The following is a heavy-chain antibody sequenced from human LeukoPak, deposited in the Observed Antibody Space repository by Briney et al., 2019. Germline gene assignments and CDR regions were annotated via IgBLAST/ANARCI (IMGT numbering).Heavy chain of an antibody. CDR1: GFTFSSYG. D-gene: IGHD1-26*01. CDR2: IRYDGNNK. Sequence: GGSLRLSCAASGFTFSSYGMHWVRQAPGKGLEWVAFIRYDGNNKYYADSVKGRFTISRDNSKNTLYLQMNSLRAEDTAVYYCAKGSNKYRGSLDYWGQGTLVTVSS. J-gene: IGHJ4*02. V-gene: IGHV3-30*02. CDR3: AKGSNKYRGSLDY.